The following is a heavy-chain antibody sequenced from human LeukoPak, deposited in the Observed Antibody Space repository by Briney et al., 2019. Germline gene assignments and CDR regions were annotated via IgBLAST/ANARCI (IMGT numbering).Heavy chain of an antibody. D-gene: IGHD5-24*01. V-gene: IGHV4-31*03. CDR1: GGSISGGGYY. CDR2: IYYSGST. Sequence: SQTLSLTCTVSGGSISGGGYYWSWIRQHPGKGLEWIGYIYYSGSTYYNPSLKSRVTISVDTSKNQFSLKLSSVTAADTAVYYCARGEMATISTRWWGQGTLVTVSS. J-gene: IGHJ4*02. CDR3: ARGEMATISTRW.